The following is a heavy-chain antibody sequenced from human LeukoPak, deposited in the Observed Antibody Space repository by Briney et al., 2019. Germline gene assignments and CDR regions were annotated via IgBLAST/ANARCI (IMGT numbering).Heavy chain of an antibody. Sequence: GGSLRLSCAASGFNFNIFTMNWVRQAPGKGLEWVSSISGGSSYIYYADSVKGRFTISRDNAKRSMYLQMNSLRAEDTAVYYFTKAPRWEYGSGSRIYYFYMDVWGKGTTVTVSS. V-gene: IGHV3-21*04. CDR1: GFNFNIFT. CDR2: ISGGSSYI. J-gene: IGHJ6*03. D-gene: IGHD3-10*01. CDR3: TKAPRWEYGSGSRIYYFYMDV.